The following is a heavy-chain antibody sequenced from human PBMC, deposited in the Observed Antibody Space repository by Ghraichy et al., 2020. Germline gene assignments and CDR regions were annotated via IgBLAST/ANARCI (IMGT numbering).Heavy chain of an antibody. J-gene: IGHJ5*02. CDR3: ARRIASAGWFGS. Sequence: SQTLSLTCAISGDSVSRHSAAWNWIRQSPSRGLEWLGRTYYKSKWDNDYAASVKSRITINADTSKNQISLQLNSVTPEDTGVYYCARRIASAGWFGSWSQGTLVTVSS. CDR1: GDSVSRHSAA. D-gene: IGHD6-13*01. V-gene: IGHV6-1*01. CDR2: TYYKSKWDN.